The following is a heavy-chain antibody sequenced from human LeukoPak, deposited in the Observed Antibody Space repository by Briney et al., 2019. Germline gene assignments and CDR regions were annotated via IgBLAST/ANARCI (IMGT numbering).Heavy chain of an antibody. D-gene: IGHD4-11*01. CDR1: GFTFSSNA. V-gene: IGHV3-23*01. J-gene: IGHJ4*02. CDR2: ISGSGAKT. CDR3: ARAGYYRFDY. Sequence: PGGSLRLSCAASGFTFSSNAMSWVRQAPGKGLEWVSVISGSGAKTYYAVSVKGRFTISRDNSKNTLYLQMNSLRAEDTAVYYCARAGYYRFDYWGQGTQVTVSS.